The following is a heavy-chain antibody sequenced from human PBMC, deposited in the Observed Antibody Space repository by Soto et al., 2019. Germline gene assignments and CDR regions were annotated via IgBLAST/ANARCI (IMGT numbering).Heavy chain of an antibody. J-gene: IGHJ4*02. CDR1: GFTFDDYG. D-gene: IGHD3-10*01. Sequence: EVQLVESGGGVVRPGGSLRLSCAASGFTFDDYGMSWVRQAPGKGLEWVSGINWNGGSTAYADSVKGRFTISRDNAKNSLYLQMNSLRAEDTALYYCASGITMVRGVAFVYYFDYWGQGTLVTVSS. V-gene: IGHV3-20*04. CDR2: INWNGGST. CDR3: ASGITMVRGVAFVYYFDY.